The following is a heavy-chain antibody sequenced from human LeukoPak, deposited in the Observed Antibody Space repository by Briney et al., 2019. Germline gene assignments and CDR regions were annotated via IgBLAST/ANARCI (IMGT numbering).Heavy chain of an antibody. J-gene: IGHJ4*02. V-gene: IGHV3-23*01. CDR2: ISGSGGST. CDR1: GFTFSSYA. CDR3: AKAATHSSGWYGEDY. D-gene: IGHD6-19*01. Sequence: GGSLRLSCAASGFTFSSYAMSWVRQAPGKGLEWVSAISGSGGSTYYADSVKGRFTISRDNSKNTLYQQMNSLRAEDTAVYYCAKAATHSSGWYGEDYWGQGTLVTVSS.